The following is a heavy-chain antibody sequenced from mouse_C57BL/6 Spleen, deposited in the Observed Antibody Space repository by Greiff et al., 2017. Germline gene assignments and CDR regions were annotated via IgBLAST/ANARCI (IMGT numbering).Heavy chain of an antibody. D-gene: IGHD1-1*01. CDR1: GFTFSDYG. CDR3: ARRVVATGAMDY. CDR2: ISNLAYSI. Sequence: EVQGVESGGGLVQPGGSLKLSCAASGFTFSDYGMAWVRQAPRKGPEWVAFISNLAYSIYYADTVTGRFTISRENAKNTLYLEMSSLRSEDTAMYYCARRVVATGAMDYWGQGTSVTVSS. V-gene: IGHV5-15*01. J-gene: IGHJ4*01.